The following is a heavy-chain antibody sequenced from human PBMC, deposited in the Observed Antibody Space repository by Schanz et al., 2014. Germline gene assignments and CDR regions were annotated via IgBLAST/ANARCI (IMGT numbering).Heavy chain of an antibody. D-gene: IGHD4-17*01. V-gene: IGHV3-66*04. CDR3: ARPRFDYGEVDY. CDR2: IYSGIGA. Sequence: VQLVESGGGVVQPGRSLRLSCAVSGFTVSSNHMSWVRQAPGKGLEWVSVIYSGIGAYYADSVKDRFTVSRDNSKNTVYLQMSRLRAEDTAVYYCARPRFDYGEVDYWGQGTLVTVSS. CDR1: GFTVSSNH. J-gene: IGHJ4*02.